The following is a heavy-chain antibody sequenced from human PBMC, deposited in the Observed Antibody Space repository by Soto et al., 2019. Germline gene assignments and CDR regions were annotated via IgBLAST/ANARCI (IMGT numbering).Heavy chain of an antibody. J-gene: IGHJ4*02. CDR1: GYTFTSYG. D-gene: IGHD3-10*01. Sequence: QVQLVQSGAEVKKPGASVKVSCKASGYTFTSYGISWVRQAPGQGLEWMGWISAYNGNTNYAQKLQGRVTITTDTSTSTAYMELRSLRSDDTAVYYCARDFALLWFGELSAGIDSWGQGTLVTVSS. CDR2: ISAYNGNT. CDR3: ARDFALLWFGELSAGIDS. V-gene: IGHV1-18*01.